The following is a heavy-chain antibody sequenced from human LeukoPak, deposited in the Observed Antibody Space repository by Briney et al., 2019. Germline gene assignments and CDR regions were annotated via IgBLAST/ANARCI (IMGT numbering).Heavy chain of an antibody. CDR2: IYSGGST. CDR1: GFTVSSNY. J-gene: IGHJ3*02. CDR3: ATDSSGYYSYAFDI. Sequence: GGSLRLSCAASGFTVSSNYMSWVRQAPGKGLEWVSVIYSGGSTYYADSVKGRFTISRDNSKNTLYLQMNSLRAGDTAVYYCATDSSGYYSYAFDIWGQGTMVTVSS. D-gene: IGHD3-22*01. V-gene: IGHV3-53*01.